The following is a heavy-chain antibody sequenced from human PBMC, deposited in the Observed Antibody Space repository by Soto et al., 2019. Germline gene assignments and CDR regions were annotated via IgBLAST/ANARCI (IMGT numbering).Heavy chain of an antibody. CDR1: GGSFSGYY. CDR2: INHSGST. V-gene: IGHV4-34*01. Sequence: SETLSLTCAVYGGSFSGYYWSWIRQPPGKGLEWIGEINHSGSTNYNPSLKSRVTISVDTSKNQFSLKLSSVTAADTAVYYCARGRSAATLLFRGTRYPFAYWGQGTLVTVSS. D-gene: IGHD3-10*01. J-gene: IGHJ4*02. CDR3: ARGRSAATLLFRGTRYPFAY.